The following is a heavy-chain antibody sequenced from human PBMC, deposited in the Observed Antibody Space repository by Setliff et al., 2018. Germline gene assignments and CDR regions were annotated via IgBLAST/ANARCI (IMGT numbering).Heavy chain of an antibody. CDR2: INHSGST. D-gene: IGHD3-9*01. J-gene: IGHJ4*02. Sequence: SETLSLTCAFYRGSFSGYYWAWIRRPPGKGLEWIGEINHSGSTNYNPSLKSRVTISVDTSKNQFSLKLSSVTAADTAVYYCASSNYDILTGYYDGGVHWGQGTPVTVSS. V-gene: IGHV4-34*01. CDR3: ASSNYDILTGYYDGGVH. CDR1: RGSFSGYY.